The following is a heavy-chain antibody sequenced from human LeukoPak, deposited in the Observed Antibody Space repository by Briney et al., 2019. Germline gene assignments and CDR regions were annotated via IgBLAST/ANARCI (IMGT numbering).Heavy chain of an antibody. D-gene: IGHD3-22*01. Sequence: GGSLRLSCAASGFTFSSYAMHWVRQAPGKGLEWVAVISYDGSNKYYADSVKGRFTISRDNSKTTLYLQINSLRVEDTAVYYCARDRYYYDSSGLFDYWGQGTLVTVSS. CDR2: ISYDGSNK. J-gene: IGHJ4*02. CDR1: GFTFSSYA. V-gene: IGHV3-30-3*01. CDR3: ARDRYYYDSSGLFDY.